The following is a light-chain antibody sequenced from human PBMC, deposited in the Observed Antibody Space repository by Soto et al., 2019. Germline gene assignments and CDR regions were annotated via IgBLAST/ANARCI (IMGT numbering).Light chain of an antibody. J-gene: IGKJ3*01. V-gene: IGKV3-20*01. Sequence: VVLTQSPATLSLSPGDRATLSCRASRHVYINALGWYQQKPGRTPTLLIYGASTRATDIPDRFRATGSGTDFSLTISGVEPEDSAVYYCQQYGASPFTLGPGTRLEI. CDR1: RHVYINA. CDR3: QQYGASPFT. CDR2: GAS.